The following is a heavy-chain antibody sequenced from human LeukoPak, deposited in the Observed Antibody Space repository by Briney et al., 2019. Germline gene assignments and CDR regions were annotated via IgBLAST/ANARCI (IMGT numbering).Heavy chain of an antibody. CDR1: GIPVRTTC. Sequence: GGSLRLSCATSGIPVRTTCVSWVRQAPGKGLEWVSVIYSGGSTYYVDSVKGRFTMSRDNSKSTLYLQMNNLRVEDTAVYFCARDLVSSGWFGGLDYWGQGTLVTVSS. CDR3: ARDLVSSGWFGGLDY. D-gene: IGHD6-19*01. J-gene: IGHJ4*02. V-gene: IGHV3-66*01. CDR2: IYSGGST.